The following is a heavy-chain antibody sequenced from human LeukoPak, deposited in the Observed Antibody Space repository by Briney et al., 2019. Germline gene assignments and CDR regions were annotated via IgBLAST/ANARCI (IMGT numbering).Heavy chain of an antibody. CDR1: GFTFSSYW. Sequence: GRSLRLSCAASGFTFSSYWMHWVRQAPGKGLVWVSRINRDGSSTSYADSVKGRFTISKNNAKNTLYMQMNRLRAGDTAGFYVARDSSGWMSGSDYWGQGTLVTVSS. CDR2: INRDGSST. CDR3: ARDSSGWMSGSDY. D-gene: IGHD6-19*01. J-gene: IGHJ4*02. V-gene: IGHV3-74*01.